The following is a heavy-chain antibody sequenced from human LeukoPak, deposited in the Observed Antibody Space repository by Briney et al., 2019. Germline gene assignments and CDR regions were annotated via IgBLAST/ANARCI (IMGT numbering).Heavy chain of an antibody. V-gene: IGHV3-21*06. J-gene: IGHJ1*01. Sequence: WGYLRLSCAASGFTFSDYSMNWLRQAPGKGLEWVSSISSSSTYSYYADSVKGRFTISRYTAKDSLGLQMNRLRAEDTSVYSCARDMTTATTCYLQHWGQGTLVTVSS. D-gene: IGHD4-17*01. CDR2: ISSSSTYS. CDR1: GFTFSDYS. CDR3: ARDMTTATTCYLQH.